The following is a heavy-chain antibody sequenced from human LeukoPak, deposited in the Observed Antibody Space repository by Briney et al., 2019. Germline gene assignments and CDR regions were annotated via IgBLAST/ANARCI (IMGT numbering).Heavy chain of an antibody. V-gene: IGHV3-74*01. CDR1: GFTFSSYW. J-gene: IGHJ4*02. D-gene: IGHD1-26*01. Sequence: GGSLRLSCAASGFTFSSYWMHWVRQAPGKGLVWVSRINSDGSSTSYADSVKGRFTISRDNAKNTLYLQMNSLRAEDTAVYYCARVLDGVGATRSFDYWGQGTLVTVSS. CDR3: ARVLDGVGATRSFDY. CDR2: INSDGSST.